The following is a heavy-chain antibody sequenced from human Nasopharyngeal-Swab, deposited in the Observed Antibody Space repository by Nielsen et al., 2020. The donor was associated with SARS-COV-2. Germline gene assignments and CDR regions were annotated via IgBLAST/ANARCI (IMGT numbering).Heavy chain of an antibody. CDR2: ISSSSSYI. D-gene: IGHD3-3*01. CDR1: GLTFNNYN. V-gene: IGHV3-21*01. CDR3: ARDGLDYDFWSAYFMDV. J-gene: IGHJ6*02. Sequence: GESLKISCAASGLTFNNYNFNWVRQAPGKGLEWGSSISSSSSYIYYADSLKGRFTISRDNAKNSLYLQMNSLRAEDTAVYYCARDGLDYDFWSAYFMDVWGRGTTVTVSS.